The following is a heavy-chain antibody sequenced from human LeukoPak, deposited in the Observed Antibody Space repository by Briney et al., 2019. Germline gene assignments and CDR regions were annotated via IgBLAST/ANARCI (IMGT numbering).Heavy chain of an antibody. J-gene: IGHJ4*02. CDR2: ISSSSSTI. Sequence: GGSLRLSCAASGFTFGSYSMNWVRQAPGKGLEWVSYISSSSSTIYYADSVKGRFTISRDNAKNSLYLQMNSLRDEDTAVYYCTRESYLGYCSGGSCYSVYYFDYWGQGTLVTVSS. V-gene: IGHV3-48*02. CDR1: GFTFGSYS. CDR3: TRESYLGYCSGGSCYSVYYFDY. D-gene: IGHD2-15*01.